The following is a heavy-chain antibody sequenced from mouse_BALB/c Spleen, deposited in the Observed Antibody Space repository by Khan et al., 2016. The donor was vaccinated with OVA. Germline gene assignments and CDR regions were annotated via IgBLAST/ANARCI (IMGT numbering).Heavy chain of an antibody. J-gene: IGHJ3*01. Sequence: VELVESGPGLVAPSQSLSITCTVSGFSLTSYDISWIRQPPGKGLEWLGVIWTGGGTNYNSAFMSRLSISQDNSKSQVFLRMNSLQTDDTAIYYGVRAGYNAWLAYWGQGTLVTVSA. CDR1: GFSLTSYD. CDR3: VRAGYNAWLAY. V-gene: IGHV2-9-2*01. CDR2: IWTGGGT. D-gene: IGHD1-3*01.